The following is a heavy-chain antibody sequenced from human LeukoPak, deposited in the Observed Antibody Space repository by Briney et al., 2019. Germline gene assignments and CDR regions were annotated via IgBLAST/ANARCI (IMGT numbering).Heavy chain of an antibody. D-gene: IGHD3-10*01. J-gene: IGHJ4*02. CDR2: ISSSSSYI. CDR1: GFTFSSYS. V-gene: IGHV3-21*01. Sequence: GGSLRLSCAASGFTFSSYSMNWVRQAPGKGLEWVSSISSSSSYIYYADSVKGRFTISRDNAKNSLYLQMNSLRAEDTAVYYCARLQYSFLYGSGSYGVDYWGQGTLVTVSS. CDR3: ARLQYSFLYGSGSYGVDY.